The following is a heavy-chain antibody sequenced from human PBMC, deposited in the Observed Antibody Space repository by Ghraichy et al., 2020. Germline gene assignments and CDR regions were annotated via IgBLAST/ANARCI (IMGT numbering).Heavy chain of an antibody. Sequence: GGSLRLSCSASGFTFSSYAMHWVRQAPGKGLEYVSAISSNGGSTYYADSVKGRFTISRDNSKNTLYLQMSSLRAEDTAVYYCVKEDGDGYNYVYWYFDLWGRGTLVTVSS. V-gene: IGHV3-64D*06. CDR3: VKEDGDGYNYVYWYFDL. D-gene: IGHD5-24*01. CDR1: GFTFSSYA. CDR2: ISSNGGST. J-gene: IGHJ2*01.